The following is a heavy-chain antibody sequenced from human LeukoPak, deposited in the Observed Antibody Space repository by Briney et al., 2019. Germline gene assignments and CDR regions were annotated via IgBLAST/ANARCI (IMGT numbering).Heavy chain of an antibody. D-gene: IGHD2-15*01. V-gene: IGHV3-23*01. J-gene: IGHJ4*02. CDR2: ISGSSDST. CDR3: AKQFSSAVGSAVDC. Sequence: PGGSLRLSCAASGFTFSSYAMIWVRQAPGKGLEWLSAISGSSDSTYYADSVKGRFTISRDNSKNTLYLQINSLRADGTAVYYCAKQFSSAVGSAVDCWGQGTLVTVSS. CDR1: GFTFSSYA.